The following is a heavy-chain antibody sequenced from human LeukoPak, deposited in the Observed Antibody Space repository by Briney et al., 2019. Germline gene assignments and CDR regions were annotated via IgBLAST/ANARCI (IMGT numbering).Heavy chain of an antibody. D-gene: IGHD2-21*02. CDR3: ARDRMEHCGGDCYTTIDY. J-gene: IGHJ4*02. CDR2: ISAYNGNT. CDR1: GGTFSSYA. Sequence: ASVKVSCKASGGTFSSYAISWVRQAPGQGLEWMGWISAYNGNTNYAQKLQGRVTMTTDTSTSTAYMELRSLRSDDTAVYYCARDRMEHCGGDCYTTIDYWGQGTLVTVSS. V-gene: IGHV1-18*01.